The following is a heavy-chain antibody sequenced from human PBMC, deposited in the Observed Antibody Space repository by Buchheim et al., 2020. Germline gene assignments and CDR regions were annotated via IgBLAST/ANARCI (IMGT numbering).Heavy chain of an antibody. Sequence: QVQLVQSGAEVKKPGASVKVSCKASGYTFTSYYMHWVRQAPGQGLEWMGIINPSGGSTSYAQKFQGRVTMTRDTSTSTVYMELSSLRSEDTAVYYCARDLSGRFLEWPPILYGMDVWGQGTT. V-gene: IGHV1-46*01. CDR2: INPSGGST. CDR3: ARDLSGRFLEWPPILYGMDV. D-gene: IGHD3-3*01. CDR1: GYTFTSYY. J-gene: IGHJ6*02.